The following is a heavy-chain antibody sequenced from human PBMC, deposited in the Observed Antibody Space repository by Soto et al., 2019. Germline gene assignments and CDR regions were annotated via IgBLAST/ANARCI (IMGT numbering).Heavy chain of an antibody. D-gene: IGHD3-10*01. CDR3: ARDSYYGSGSPVWFDP. CDR2: INPNSGGT. J-gene: IGHJ5*02. Sequence: ASVKVSCKASGYTFTGYYMHWVRQAPGQGLEWMGWINPNSGGTNYAQKFQGWVTMTRDTSISTAYMELSRLRSDDTAVYYCARDSYYGSGSPVWFDPWGQGTLVTVSS. V-gene: IGHV1-2*04. CDR1: GYTFTGYY.